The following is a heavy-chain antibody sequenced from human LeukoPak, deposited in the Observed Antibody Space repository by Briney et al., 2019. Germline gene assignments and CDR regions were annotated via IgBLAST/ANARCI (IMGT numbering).Heavy chain of an antibody. J-gene: IGHJ6*02. V-gene: IGHV1-8*01. CDR3: ARGLVVTGDNYYGMDV. Sequence: ASVKVSCKASGYTFTSYDINWVRQATGQGLEWMGCMNPNNGNTDYAQKFQGRVTMTRNTSITAAYMELSSLRSEDTAVYYCARGLVVTGDNYYGMDVWGQGTTVTVSS. CDR1: GYTFTSYD. CDR2: MNPNNGNT. D-gene: IGHD3-16*01.